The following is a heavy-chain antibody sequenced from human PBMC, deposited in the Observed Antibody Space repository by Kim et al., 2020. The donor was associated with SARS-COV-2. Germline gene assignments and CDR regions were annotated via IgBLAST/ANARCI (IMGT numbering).Heavy chain of an antibody. Sequence: GGSLRLSCAASGFTFDDYTMHWVRQAPGKGLEWVSLISWDGGSTYYADSVKGRFTISRDNSKNSLYLQMNSLRTEDTALYYCAKDGYSYGHGMDVWGQGTTVTVSS. V-gene: IGHV3-43*01. CDR2: ISWDGGST. J-gene: IGHJ6*02. CDR1: GFTFDDYT. CDR3: AKDGYSYGHGMDV. D-gene: IGHD5-18*01.